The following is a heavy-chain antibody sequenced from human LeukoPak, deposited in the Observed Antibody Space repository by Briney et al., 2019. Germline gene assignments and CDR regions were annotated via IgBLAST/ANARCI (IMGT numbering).Heavy chain of an antibody. D-gene: IGHD1-26*01. CDR3: ATPPSRIVGAFPSY. CDR1: GYTLTELS. CDR2: FDPEDGET. Sequence: ASVKVSCKVSGYTLTELSMHWVRQAPGKGLEWMGGFDPEDGETIYAQKFQGRVTMTEDTSTDTAYMELSSLRSEDTAVYYCATPPSRIVGAFPSYWGQGTLVTVSS. V-gene: IGHV1-24*01. J-gene: IGHJ4*02.